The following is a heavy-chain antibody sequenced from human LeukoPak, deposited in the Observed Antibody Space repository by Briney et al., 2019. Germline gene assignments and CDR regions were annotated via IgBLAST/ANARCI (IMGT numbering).Heavy chain of an antibody. V-gene: IGHV3-23*01. CDR2: ISGSGGAT. D-gene: IGHD3-10*01. Sequence: GSLRLSCAASGFTFNTYGMSWVRQPPGKGLEWVSGISGSGGATYYADSVKGRFTISRDDPHNTLYLQMNSLRAEDTAVYFCARGGVDYYGSGTYYLMYYFDYWGQGALVTVSS. J-gene: IGHJ4*02. CDR1: GFTFNTYG. CDR3: ARGGVDYYGSGTYYLMYYFDY.